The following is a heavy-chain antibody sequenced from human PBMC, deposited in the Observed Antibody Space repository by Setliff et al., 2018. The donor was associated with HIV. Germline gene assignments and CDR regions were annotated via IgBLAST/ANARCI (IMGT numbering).Heavy chain of an antibody. CDR3: ARSPGVDTNMAFDY. Sequence: PSETLSLTCTVSGGSISSHYWSWIRLPPGKGLEYIGYIYYSGNTDYNPSLKSRVTISVDTSRNQFPLKLSSVTAADTAVYYCARSPGVDTNMAFDYWGQGMLVTVSS. J-gene: IGHJ4*02. CDR2: IYYSGNT. V-gene: IGHV4-59*11. CDR1: GGSISSHY. D-gene: IGHD5-18*01.